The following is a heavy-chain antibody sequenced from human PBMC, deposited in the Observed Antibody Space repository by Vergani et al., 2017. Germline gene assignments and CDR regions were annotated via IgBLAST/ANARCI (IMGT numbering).Heavy chain of an antibody. V-gene: IGHV3-30*03. CDR1: VFTSSYYG. J-gene: IGHJ1*01. CDR3: ATKSCGTPGWQIGYFRE. D-gene: IGHD1-1*01. Sequence: QVHLVESGGGVVQPGRSLRLSCVVSVFTSSYYGMHWVRQAPGKELEWVAVISYDGTQKYYADSVKGRFTISRDNSKSTLYLQMNSLRTEDTAVYYCATKSCGTPGWQIGYFREWGQGTLVTVSS. CDR2: ISYDGTQK.